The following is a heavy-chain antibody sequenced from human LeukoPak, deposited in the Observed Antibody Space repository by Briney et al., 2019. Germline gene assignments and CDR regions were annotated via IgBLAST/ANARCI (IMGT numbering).Heavy chain of an antibody. V-gene: IGHV4-39*01. CDR2: IYYSGST. J-gene: IGHJ4*02. CDR1: GGSISSSSYY. CDR3: ARVLHNYGDY. Sequence: PSETLSLTCTVSGGSISSSSYYWGWIRQPPGKGLEWIGSIYYSGSTYYNPSLKSRVTISVDTSKNQFSLKLSSVTAADTAVYYCARVLHNYGDYWGQGTLVTVSS.